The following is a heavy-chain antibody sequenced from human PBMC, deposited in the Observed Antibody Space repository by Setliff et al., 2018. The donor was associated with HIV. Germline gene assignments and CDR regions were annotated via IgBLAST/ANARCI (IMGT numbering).Heavy chain of an antibody. CDR1: GGSFSGYY. J-gene: IGHJ3*02. D-gene: IGHD5-18*01. Sequence: SETLSLTCAVYGGSFSGYYWSWIRQPPGKGLEWIGEINHSGGTNYNPSLTSRVTISVDKSKNQFSLKVNSVTAADTAVYYCARASEGYTYGYGFDIWGQGTMVTVSS. CDR2: INHSGGT. CDR3: ARASEGYTYGYGFDI. V-gene: IGHV4-34*01.